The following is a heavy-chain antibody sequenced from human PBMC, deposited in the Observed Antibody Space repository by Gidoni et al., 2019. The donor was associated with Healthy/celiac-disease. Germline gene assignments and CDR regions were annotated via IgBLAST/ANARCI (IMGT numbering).Heavy chain of an antibody. CDR3: ARVEYSGSYGFDY. D-gene: IGHD1-26*01. V-gene: IGHV1-24*01. CDR2: FDPEDGET. CDR1: GYTLTELS. Sequence: QVQLVQSGAEVKKPGASVKVACQVSGYTLTELSMHWVRQAPGKGLEWMGGFDPEDGETIYAQKFQGRVTMPEDTSTDTAYMELSSLRSEDTAVYYCARVEYSGSYGFDYWGQGTLVTVSS. J-gene: IGHJ4*02.